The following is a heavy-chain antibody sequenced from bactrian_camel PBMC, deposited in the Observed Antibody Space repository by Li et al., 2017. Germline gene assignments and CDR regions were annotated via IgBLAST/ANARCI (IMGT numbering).Heavy chain of an antibody. CDR2: SSRSGSI. J-gene: IGHJ4*01. Sequence: QLVESGGDSVQAGGSLRLSCDTSGFLFSVRCMGWFRQAPGKEREGVASSSRSGSIIYVDSVKGRFILSRDNAKTTLYLQMNNLQPDDTAMYYCAASSRSTYCGDPRHYNSWGQGTQVTVS. D-gene: IGHD1*01. V-gene: IGHV3S53*01. CDR3: AASSRSTYCGDPRHYNS. CDR1: GFLFSVRC.